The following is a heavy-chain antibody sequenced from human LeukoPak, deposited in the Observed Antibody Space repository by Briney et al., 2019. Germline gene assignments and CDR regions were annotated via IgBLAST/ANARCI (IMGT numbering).Heavy chain of an antibody. CDR1: GYTFTGYY. CDR2: INPNSGGT. D-gene: IGHD4-23*01. CDR3: AREGPGGISASDY. V-gene: IGHV1-2*02. J-gene: IGHJ4*02. Sequence: ASVKVSCKASGYTFTGYYMHWVRQAPGQGLEWMGWINPNSGGTNYAQKFQGRVTMTRDTSISTAYMELSRLRSDGTAVYYCAREGPGGISASDYWGQGTLVTVSS.